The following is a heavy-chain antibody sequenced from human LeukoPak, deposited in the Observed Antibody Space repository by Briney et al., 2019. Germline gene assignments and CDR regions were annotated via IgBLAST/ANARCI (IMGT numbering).Heavy chain of an antibody. Sequence: ASVKVSCKASGYTFTGYYMHRVRQAPGQGLEWMGWINPNSGGTNYAQKFQGRVTMTRDTSISTAYMELSRLRSDDTAVYYCARDYCSGGSCYSKYWGQGTLVTVSS. CDR3: ARDYCSGGSCYSKY. V-gene: IGHV1-2*02. J-gene: IGHJ4*02. CDR2: INPNSGGT. CDR1: GYTFTGYY. D-gene: IGHD2-15*01.